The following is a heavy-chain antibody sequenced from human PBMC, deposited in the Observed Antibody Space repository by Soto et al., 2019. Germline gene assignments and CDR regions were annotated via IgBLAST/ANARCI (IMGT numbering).Heavy chain of an antibody. CDR3: ARESSSHMDV. V-gene: IGHV4-59*12. Sequence: PSETLSLTCTVSGDSISSYYWSWIRQPPGKGLEWIGYIYYSGSTYYNPSLKSRVTISVDTSKNQFSLKLSSVTAADTAVYYCARESSSHMDVWGKGTTVTVSS. CDR2: IYYSGST. CDR1: GDSISSYY. J-gene: IGHJ6*04. D-gene: IGHD6-13*01.